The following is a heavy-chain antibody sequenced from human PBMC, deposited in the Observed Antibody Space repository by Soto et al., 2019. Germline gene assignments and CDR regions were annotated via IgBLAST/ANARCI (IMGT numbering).Heavy chain of an antibody. V-gene: IGHV4-34*01. CDR1: GGSFGGCC. CDR2: INHSGST. Sequence: SENLSITCPVDGGSFGGCCWSCIRQPPGKGLEWIGEINHSGSTNYNPSLKSRVTISVDTSKNQFSLKLRSVTAADTAVYYCVRDGTKTLRDWFDPWGQGISVTVSS. J-gene: IGHJ5*02. CDR3: VRDGTKTLRDWFDP. D-gene: IGHD1-1*01.